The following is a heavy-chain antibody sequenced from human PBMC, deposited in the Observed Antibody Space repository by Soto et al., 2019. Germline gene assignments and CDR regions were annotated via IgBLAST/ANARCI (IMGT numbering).Heavy chain of an antibody. CDR1: GGTFSSYA. D-gene: IGHD3-22*01. V-gene: IGHV1-69*01. CDR3: ARGANYYDPYHFDY. CDR2: IIPIFGTA. J-gene: IGHJ4*02. Sequence: QVQLVQSGAEVKKPGSSVKVSCKASGGTFSSYAISWVRQAPGQGLEWMGGIIPIFGTANYAQKFQGRVTITADESTGTAYMELSSLRSEDTAVYYCARGANYYDPYHFDYWGQGTLVTVSS.